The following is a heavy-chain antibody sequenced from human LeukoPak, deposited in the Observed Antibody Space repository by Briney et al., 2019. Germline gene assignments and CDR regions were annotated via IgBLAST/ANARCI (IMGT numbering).Heavy chain of an antibody. CDR2: IIPILGIA. V-gene: IGHV1-69*04. Sequence: SVTVSFKASGGTFSSYAISWVRQTPGQGLDWMGRIIPILGIANYAQKFQGRVTITADKSTSTAYMELSSLRSEDTAVYYCARDGRYRSGWAPFGMDVWGQGTTVTVSS. CDR3: ARDGRYRSGWAPFGMDV. D-gene: IGHD6-19*01. J-gene: IGHJ6*02. CDR1: GGTFSSYA.